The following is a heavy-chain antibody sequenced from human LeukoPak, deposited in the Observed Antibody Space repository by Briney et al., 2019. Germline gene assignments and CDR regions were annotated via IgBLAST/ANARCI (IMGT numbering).Heavy chain of an antibody. CDR3: AKDSREILRHFDWQTDY. D-gene: IGHD3-9*01. CDR2: ISYDGSNK. CDR1: GFTFSSYG. J-gene: IGHJ4*02. V-gene: IGHV3-30*18. Sequence: AGGSLRLSCAASGFTFSSYGMHWVRQAPGKGLEWVAVISYDGSNKYYADSVKGRFTISRDNSKNTLYLQMNSLRAEDTAVYYCAKDSREILRHFDWQTDYWGQGTLVTVSS.